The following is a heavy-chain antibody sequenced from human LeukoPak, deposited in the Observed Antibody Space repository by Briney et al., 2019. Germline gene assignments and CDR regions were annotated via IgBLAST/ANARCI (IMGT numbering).Heavy chain of an antibody. CDR1: GFTFSDYY. CDR3: ARDDLRHGYWYYYYGMDV. Sequence: GGSLRLSCAASGFTFSDYYMSWIRQAPGKGLEWVSYISSSGSTIYYADSVKGRFTISRDNAKSSLYLQMNSLRAEDTAVYYCARDDLRHGYWYYYYGMDVWGQGTTVTVSS. V-gene: IGHV3-11*01. J-gene: IGHJ6*02. CDR2: ISSSGSTI. D-gene: IGHD3-22*01.